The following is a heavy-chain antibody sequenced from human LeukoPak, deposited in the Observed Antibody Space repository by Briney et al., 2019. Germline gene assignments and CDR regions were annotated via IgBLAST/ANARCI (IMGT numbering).Heavy chain of an antibody. CDR3: ARDRDIVVVHWFDP. V-gene: IGHV4-39*07. J-gene: IGHJ5*02. CDR2: IYYSGST. CDR1: GGSTSSSSYY. Sequence: SETLSLTCTVSGGSTSSSSYYWGWIRQPPGKGLEWIGTIYYSGSTYYNPSLKSRVTISVDTSKNQFSLKLSSVTAADTAVYYCARDRDIVVVHWFDPWGQGTLVTVSS. D-gene: IGHD2-2*01.